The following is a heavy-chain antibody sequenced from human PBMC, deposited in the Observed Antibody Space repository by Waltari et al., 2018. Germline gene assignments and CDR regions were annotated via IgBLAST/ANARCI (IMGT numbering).Heavy chain of an antibody. D-gene: IGHD3-10*01. Sequence: QVQLQESGPGLVKPSQTLSLTCTVSGGSISSGSYYWSWIRQPAGKGLEWIGRIYTSGSTNYNPSLKSRVTISVDTSKNQFSLKLSSVTAADTAVYYCAREVSYGSGSWADYWGQGTLVTVPS. CDR1: GGSISSGSYY. V-gene: IGHV4-61*02. CDR2: IYTSGST. CDR3: AREVSYGSGSWADY. J-gene: IGHJ4*02.